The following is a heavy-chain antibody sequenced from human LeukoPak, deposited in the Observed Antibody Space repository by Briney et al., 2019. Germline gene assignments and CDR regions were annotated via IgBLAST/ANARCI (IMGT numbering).Heavy chain of an antibody. CDR2: IYTSGST. CDR3: ARHSIRGSSSLYYFDY. D-gene: IGHD6-13*01. CDR1: GGSISSYY. J-gene: IGHJ4*02. V-gene: IGHV4-4*07. Sequence: SETLSLTCTVSGGSISSYYWSWIRQPAGKGLEWIGRIYTSGSTNYNPSLKSRVTISVDTSKNQFSLKLSSVTAADTAVYYCARHSIRGSSSLYYFDYWGQGTLVTVSS.